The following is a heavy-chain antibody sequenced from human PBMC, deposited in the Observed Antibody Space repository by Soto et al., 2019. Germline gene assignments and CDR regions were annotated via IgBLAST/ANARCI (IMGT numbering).Heavy chain of an antibody. J-gene: IGHJ6*02. D-gene: IGHD1-26*01. Sequence: GASVKVSCKASGGTFSSYAISWVRQAPGQGLEWMGGIIPIFGTANYAQKFQGRVTITADESTSTAYMELSSLRSEDTAVYYCARGSDEYYYYYGMDVWGQGTTVTVSS. CDR3: ARGSDEYYYYYGMDV. CDR1: GGTFSSYA. CDR2: IIPIFGTA. V-gene: IGHV1-69*13.